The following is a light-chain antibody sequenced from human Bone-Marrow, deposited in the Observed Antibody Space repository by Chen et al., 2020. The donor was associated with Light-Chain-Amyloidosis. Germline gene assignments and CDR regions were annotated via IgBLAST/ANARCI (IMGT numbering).Light chain of an antibody. CDR3: QVWDRSSNRPV. CDR1: NIGSTS. J-gene: IGLJ3*02. V-gene: IGLV3-21*02. CDR2: DDS. Sequence: SYVLTQPSSVPVAPGQTATIACGGNNIGSTSVHWYQQTPGQAPLLVVYDDSDRPSGIPERLSGPNSGNTATLTISRVEAGDEADYYCQVWDRSSNRPVFGGGTKLTVL.